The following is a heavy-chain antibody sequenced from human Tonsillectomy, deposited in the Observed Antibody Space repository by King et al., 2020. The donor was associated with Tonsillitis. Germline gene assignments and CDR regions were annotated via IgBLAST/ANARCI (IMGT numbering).Heavy chain of an antibody. D-gene: IGHD4/OR15-4a*01. Sequence: VQLVESGGGVVQPGRSLRLSCAASGFTFNSYDMHWVRQAPGKGLEWVAVISYDGSNKYYADSVQGRFTISRDISKNTLYLQMHSLRAEDTAVYYCARDRDDYIFDYWGQGTLVTVSS. J-gene: IGHJ4*02. V-gene: IGHV3-33*05. CDR3: ARDRDDYIFDY. CDR1: GFTFNSYD. CDR2: ISYDGSNK.